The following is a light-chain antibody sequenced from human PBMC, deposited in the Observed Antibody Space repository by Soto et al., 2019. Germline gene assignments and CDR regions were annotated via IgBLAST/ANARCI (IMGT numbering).Light chain of an antibody. CDR1: QGISDA. J-gene: IGKJ3*01. CDR3: QQLSSYPRT. V-gene: IGKV1-9*01. Sequence: IQLTQSPSSLSASVGDRVAITCGPSQGISDALAWYQQKPGKAPSLLIYAASTLQSGVPSRFSGGGSATEFTLTIRSLQPEDFAPYYCQQLSSYPRTFGPGTKVDIK. CDR2: AAS.